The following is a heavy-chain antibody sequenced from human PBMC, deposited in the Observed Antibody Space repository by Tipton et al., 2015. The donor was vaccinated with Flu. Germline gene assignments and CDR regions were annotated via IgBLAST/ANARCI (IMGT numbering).Heavy chain of an antibody. CDR3: ARGDYIVATISLARPWRY. CDR1: GGSFSGYY. V-gene: IGHV4-34*01. D-gene: IGHD5-12*01. J-gene: IGHJ4*02. CDR2: INHSGST. Sequence: TLSLTCAVYGGSFSGYYWSWIRQPPGKGLEWIGEINHSGSTNYNPSLKCRVTISVDTSKNQFSLKLSSVTAADTAVYYCARGDYIVATISLARPWRYWGQGSLVTVSS.